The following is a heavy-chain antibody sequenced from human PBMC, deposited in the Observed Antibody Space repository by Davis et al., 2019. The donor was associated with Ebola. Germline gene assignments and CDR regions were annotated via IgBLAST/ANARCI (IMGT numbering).Heavy chain of an antibody. Sequence: SETLSLTCAVYGGSFSGYYWSWIRQPPGKGLEWIGEINHSGSTNYNPSLKSRGTISVDPSKNQFSLKLSSVTAADTAVYYCARGRSAYYYYYGMDVWGQGTTVTVSS. CDR1: GGSFSGYY. J-gene: IGHJ6*02. CDR2: INHSGST. V-gene: IGHV4-34*01. D-gene: IGHD2-15*01. CDR3: ARGRSAYYYYYGMDV.